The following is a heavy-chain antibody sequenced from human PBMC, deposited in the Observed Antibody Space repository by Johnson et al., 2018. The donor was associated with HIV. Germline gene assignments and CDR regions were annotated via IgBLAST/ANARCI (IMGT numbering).Heavy chain of an antibody. D-gene: IGHD3-10*01. CDR2: ISSSGSTI. CDR1: GFTFSDYY. Sequence: MQLVESGGGLVKPGGSLRLSCAASGFTFSDYYMSWIRQAPGKGLEWVSYISSSGSTIYYADSVKGRFTISRDNAKNTLYLQMNSLRAEDTAVYYCAREGFWGSGSYYNPDAFDIWGQGTMVTVSS. J-gene: IGHJ3*02. V-gene: IGHV3-11*04. CDR3: AREGFWGSGSYYNPDAFDI.